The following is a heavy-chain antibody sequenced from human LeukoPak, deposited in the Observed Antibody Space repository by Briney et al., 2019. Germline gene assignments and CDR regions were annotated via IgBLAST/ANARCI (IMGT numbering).Heavy chain of an antibody. CDR3: ARGSTYYYDSSGYYYRQDYYYYMDV. V-gene: IGHV4-34*01. CDR2: INHSGST. CDR1: GGSFSGYY. D-gene: IGHD3-22*01. J-gene: IGHJ6*03. Sequence: SETLYLTCAVYGGSFSGYYWSWIRQPPGKGLEWIGEINHSGSTNYNLSLKSRVTISVDTSKNQFSLKLSSVTAADTAVYYCARGSTYYYDSSGYYYRQDYYYYMDVWGKGTTVTVSS.